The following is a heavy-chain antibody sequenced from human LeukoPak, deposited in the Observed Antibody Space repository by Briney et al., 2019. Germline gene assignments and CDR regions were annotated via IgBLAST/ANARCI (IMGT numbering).Heavy chain of an antibody. CDR1: GSSIISYY. J-gene: IGHJ5*02. Sequence: PSETLSLTCTVSGSSIISYYWSWIRQPAGKGLEWIGRIYTSGSTNYNPSLKSRVTMSVDTSKNQFSLKLSSVTAADTAVYYCARDRTYYYDGSGYYLFDPWGQGTLVTVSS. CDR2: IYTSGST. V-gene: IGHV4-4*07. D-gene: IGHD3-22*01. CDR3: ARDRTYYYDGSGYYLFDP.